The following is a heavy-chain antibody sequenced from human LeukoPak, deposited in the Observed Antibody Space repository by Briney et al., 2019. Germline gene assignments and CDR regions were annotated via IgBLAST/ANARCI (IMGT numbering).Heavy chain of an antibody. CDR2: ISHSGRTI. J-gene: IGHJ3*02. CDR3: ASEMPTNWGDAFDI. CDR1: GFTFNDFY. D-gene: IGHD5-24*01. V-gene: IGHV3-11*01. Sequence: GGSLRLSCAALGFTFNDFYMYWIRQAPGKGPAWVAYISHSGRTISYADSVKGRFTISRDNAKNPLFLQMNSLRAEDTALYYCASEMPTNWGDAFDIWGQGTMVTVSA.